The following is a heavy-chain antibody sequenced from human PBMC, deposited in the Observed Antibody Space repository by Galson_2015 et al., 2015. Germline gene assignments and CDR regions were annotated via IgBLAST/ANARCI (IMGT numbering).Heavy chain of an antibody. CDR1: GHTFTRYG. CDR3: AMGDNVLMVYGQKQYNYYARDV. D-gene: IGHD2-8*01. Sequence: SVKVSCKASGHTFTRYGVSWVRQAPGQGLEWMGWISAYNGDTKYAQKLQGRVTMTIDTSTSTAYMELRSLRSDDTAVYYCAMGDNVLMVYGQKQYNYYARDVWGQGTTVTVSS. CDR2: ISAYNGDT. J-gene: IGHJ6*02. V-gene: IGHV1-18*01.